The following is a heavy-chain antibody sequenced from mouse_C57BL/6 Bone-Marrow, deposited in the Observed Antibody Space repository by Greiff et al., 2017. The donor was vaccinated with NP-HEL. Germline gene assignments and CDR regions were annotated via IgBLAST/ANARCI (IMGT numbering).Heavy chain of an antibody. CDR3: ARNYYGSSYGFAY. Sequence: QVQLQQSGPGLVAPSQSLSITCTVSGFSLTSYAISWVRQPPGKGLEWLGVIWTGGGTNYNSAPNSRLTTSKDNSKSQVFLKRNRLQADDTARYYGARNYYGSSYGFAYWGQGTLVTVSA. V-gene: IGHV2-9-1*01. CDR2: IWTGGGT. D-gene: IGHD1-1*01. J-gene: IGHJ3*01. CDR1: GFSLTSYA.